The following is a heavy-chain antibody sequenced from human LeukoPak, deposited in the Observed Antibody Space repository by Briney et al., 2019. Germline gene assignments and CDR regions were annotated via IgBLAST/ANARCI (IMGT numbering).Heavy chain of an antibody. CDR2: ISGSGGST. V-gene: IGHV3-23*01. CDR3: AKPPVYITMYAFDI. Sequence: GGSLRLSCAASGFTFSSYGMSWVRQAPGKGLEWVSSISGSGGSTYYADSVKGRFTISRDNSKNTLYLQMNSLRAEDTAVYYCAKPPVYITMYAFDIWGQGKMVTVSS. CDR1: GFTFSSYG. J-gene: IGHJ3*02. D-gene: IGHD3-10*02.